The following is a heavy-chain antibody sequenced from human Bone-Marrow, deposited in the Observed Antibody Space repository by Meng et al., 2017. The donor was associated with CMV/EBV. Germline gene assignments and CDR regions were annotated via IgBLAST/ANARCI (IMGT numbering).Heavy chain of an antibody. CDR3: ARERGIVVVPAAMGAFDI. D-gene: IGHD2-2*01. CDR2: IIPILGIA. Sequence: SVKVSCKASGGTFSSYAISWVRQAPGQGLEWMGGIIPILGIANYAQKFQGRVTITADKSTSTAYMELSSLRSEDTAVYYCARERGIVVVPAAMGAFDIWGQGTMVNVSS. J-gene: IGHJ3*02. V-gene: IGHV1-69*10. CDR1: GGTFSSYA.